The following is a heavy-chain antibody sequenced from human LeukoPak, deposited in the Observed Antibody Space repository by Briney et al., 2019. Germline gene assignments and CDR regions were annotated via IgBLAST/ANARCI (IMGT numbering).Heavy chain of an antibody. J-gene: IGHJ5*02. CDR3: ARGCSAGTPHNWFDP. D-gene: IGHD6-13*01. Sequence: SQTLSLTCDVSGGSISSGDYSWSWIRQPPGKGLEWIGYIYYSGSTNYNPSLKSRVTISVDTSKNQFSLKLSSVTAADTAVYYCARGCSAGTPHNWFDPWGQGTLVTVSS. CDR2: IYYSGST. V-gene: IGHV4-61*08. CDR1: GGSISSGDYS.